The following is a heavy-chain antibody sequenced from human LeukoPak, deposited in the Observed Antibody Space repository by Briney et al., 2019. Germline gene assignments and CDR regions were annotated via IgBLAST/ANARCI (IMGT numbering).Heavy chain of an antibody. Sequence: GGSLRLSCAASGFTFSSYEMNWVRQAPGKGLEWVSYISSSGSTIYYADSVKGRFTISRDNAKNSLYLQTNSLRAEDTAVYYCARAAGFGYGDYWFDPWGQGTLVTVSS. CDR2: ISSSGSTI. CDR3: ARAAGFGYGDYWFDP. D-gene: IGHD4-17*01. V-gene: IGHV3-48*03. CDR1: GFTFSSYE. J-gene: IGHJ5*02.